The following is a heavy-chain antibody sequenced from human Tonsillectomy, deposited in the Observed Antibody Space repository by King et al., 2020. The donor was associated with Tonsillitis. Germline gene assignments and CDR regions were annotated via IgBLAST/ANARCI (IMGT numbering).Heavy chain of an antibody. CDR2: ISYDGSNK. D-gene: IGHD6-13*01. CDR3: AKVVAAAGTNWFDP. V-gene: IGHV3-30*18. Sequence: VQLVESGGGVVQPGRSLRLSCAASGFTFSSYGMHWVRQAPGKGLEWVAVISYDGSNKYYADSVKGRFTISRDNSKNTLYLQMNSLRAEVTAVYYCAKVVAAAGTNWFDPWGQGILVTVSS. J-gene: IGHJ5*02. CDR1: GFTFSSYG.